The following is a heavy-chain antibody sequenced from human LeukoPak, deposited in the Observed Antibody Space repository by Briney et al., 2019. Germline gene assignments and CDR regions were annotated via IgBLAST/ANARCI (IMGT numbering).Heavy chain of an antibody. CDR3: ARDRRLLWFGESLNWFDP. Sequence: GASVKVSCKASGYTFTSYAMNWVRQAPGQGLEWMGWINTNTGNPTYAQGFTGRFVFSLDTSVSTAYLQISSLKAEDTAVCYCARDRRLLWFGESLNWFDPWGQGTLVTVSS. CDR2: INTNTGNP. D-gene: IGHD3-10*01. J-gene: IGHJ5*02. V-gene: IGHV7-4-1*02. CDR1: GYTFTSYA.